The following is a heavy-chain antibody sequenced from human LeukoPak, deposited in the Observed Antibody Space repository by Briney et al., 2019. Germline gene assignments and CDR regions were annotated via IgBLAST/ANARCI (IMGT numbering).Heavy chain of an antibody. Sequence: PGGSLRLSCAASGFTFDDYAMHWVRQAPGKGLEWVSGISWNSGSIGYADSVKGRFTISRDNAKNSLYLQMNSLRAEDTALHYCAKDIIVKVSVVYLGAFDIWGQGTMVTVSS. CDR1: GFTFDDYA. V-gene: IGHV3-9*01. CDR3: AKDIIVKVSVVYLGAFDI. J-gene: IGHJ3*02. D-gene: IGHD2/OR15-2a*01. CDR2: ISWNSGSI.